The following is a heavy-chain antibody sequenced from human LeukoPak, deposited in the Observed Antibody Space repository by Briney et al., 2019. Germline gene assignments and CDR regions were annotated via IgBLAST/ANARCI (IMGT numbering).Heavy chain of an antibody. D-gene: IGHD2-15*01. Sequence: GGSLRLSCAASGFTFSSYWMSWVRQAPGKGLEWVANIKQDGSEKYYVDSVKGRFTISRDNAKNSLYLQMNSLRVEDTSIYYCARPRGYCSGGSCFPPDYWGQGTLVTVSS. CDR1: GFTFSSYW. V-gene: IGHV3-7*01. J-gene: IGHJ4*02. CDR2: IKQDGSEK. CDR3: ARPRGYCSGGSCFPPDY.